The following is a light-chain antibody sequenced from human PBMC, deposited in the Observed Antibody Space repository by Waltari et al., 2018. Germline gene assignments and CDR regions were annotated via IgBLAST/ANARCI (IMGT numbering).Light chain of an antibody. V-gene: IGLV1-47*01. CDR3: AAWDDSLSGWV. J-gene: IGLJ3*02. Sequence: QSVLTQPPSASGTPGQRVPISCSGSRSNIGSNYVYWYQQLPGTAPKPPIYRNNQRPSGVPDRFSGSKSGTSASLAISGLRSEDEADYYCAAWDDSLSGWVFGGGTKLTVL. CDR2: RNN. CDR1: RSNIGSNY.